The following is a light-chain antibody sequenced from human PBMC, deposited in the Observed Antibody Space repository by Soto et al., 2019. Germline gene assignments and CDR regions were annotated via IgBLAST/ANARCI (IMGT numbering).Light chain of an antibody. Sequence: QSVLTQPRSVSGSPGQSVTISCTGTSSDVGTYNYVSWYQQHPGKAPKLMIYDVAKRPSGVPGRFSGSKSGNTASQTISGLQAEDEADYYCCSYAGSSPVLIGGGTKLTVL. J-gene: IGLJ2*01. CDR1: SSDVGTYNY. V-gene: IGLV2-11*01. CDR3: CSYAGSSPVL. CDR2: DVA.